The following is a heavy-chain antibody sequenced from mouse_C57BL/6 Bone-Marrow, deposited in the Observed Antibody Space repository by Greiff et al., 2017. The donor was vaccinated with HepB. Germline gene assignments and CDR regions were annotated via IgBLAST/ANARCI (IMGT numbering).Heavy chain of an antibody. CDR2: IYPGNSDT. J-gene: IGHJ2*01. V-gene: IGHV1-5*01. Sequence: EVQLQQSGTVLARPGASVKMSCKTSGYTFTSSWMHWVKQRPGQGLEWIGAIYPGNSDTSYNQKFKGKANLTAVTSASTAYMELSSLTNEDAAVYYCTRWDGYSSYFDYWGQGTTLTVAS. D-gene: IGHD2-3*01. CDR3: TRWDGYSSYFDY. CDR1: GYTFTSSW.